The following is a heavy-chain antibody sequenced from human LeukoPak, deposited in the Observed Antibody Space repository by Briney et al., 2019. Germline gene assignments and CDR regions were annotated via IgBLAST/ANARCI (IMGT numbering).Heavy chain of an antibody. V-gene: IGHV3-21*01. D-gene: IGHD5-12*01. Sequence: GGSLRLSCAASGFTVSSNYMSWVRQAPGKGLEWVSSISSSSRYIYYADSVKGRFTISRDNAKNSLYLQMNSLRAEDTAVYYCARGPSGYHNTGGQGTLVTVSS. CDR3: ARGPSGYHNT. CDR2: ISSSSRYI. CDR1: GFTVSSNY. J-gene: IGHJ4*02.